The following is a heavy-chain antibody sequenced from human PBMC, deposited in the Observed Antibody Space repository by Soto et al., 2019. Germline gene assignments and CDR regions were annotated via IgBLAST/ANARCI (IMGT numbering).Heavy chain of an antibody. CDR3: TLGSWSAETFGI. Sequence: QVQLVQSGAEVKKPGSSVKVSCKASGGTFRTYTVIWVRQAPGQGLEWMGRILPMVDITNSAQSFQGRLTMTADKSTSTVYLELSSLRFEDTALYYCTLGSWSAETFGIWGRGTMVTVSS. D-gene: IGHD2-2*01. CDR2: ILPMVDIT. J-gene: IGHJ3*02. V-gene: IGHV1-69*02. CDR1: GGTFRTYT.